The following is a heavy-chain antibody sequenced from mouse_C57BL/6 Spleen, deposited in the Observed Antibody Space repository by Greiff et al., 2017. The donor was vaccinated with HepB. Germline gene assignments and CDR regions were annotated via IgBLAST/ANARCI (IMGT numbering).Heavy chain of an antibody. D-gene: IGHD1-1*01. J-gene: IGHJ1*03. CDR3: ARDRDYGSSVYWYFDV. V-gene: IGHV5-4*01. CDR1: GFTFSSYA. Sequence: EVNVVESGGGLVKPGGSLKLSCAASGFTFSSYAMSWVRQTPEKRLEWVATISDDGSYTYYPDNVKGRFTISRDNAKNNLYLQMSHLKSEDTAMYSCARDRDYGSSVYWYFDVWGTGTTVTVSS. CDR2: ISDDGSYT.